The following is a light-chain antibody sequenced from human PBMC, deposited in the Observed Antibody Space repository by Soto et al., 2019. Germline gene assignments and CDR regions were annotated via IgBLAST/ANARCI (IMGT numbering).Light chain of an antibody. J-gene: IGLJ2*01. Sequence: QSVLTQPPSVSAAPGQKVTISCSGSSSNIGNNYVSWYQQLPGTAPKLLIYDNSKRPSGIPDRFSGSQSGTSATLGITGLQTGDEADYYCETWDSSLSAVVFGGGTKLTVL. CDR1: SSNIGNNY. CDR2: DNS. V-gene: IGLV1-51*01. CDR3: ETWDSSLSAVV.